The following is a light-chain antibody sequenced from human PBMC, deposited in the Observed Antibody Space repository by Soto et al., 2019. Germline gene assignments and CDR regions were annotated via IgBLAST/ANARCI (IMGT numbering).Light chain of an antibody. J-gene: IGKJ1*01. V-gene: IGKV1-39*01. CDR1: QTITNY. Sequence: DLQLTQSPSFLSASVGDSVTITFRASQTITNYLNWYQQKPGKAPKSLIYAASSLQSGVPSRFSGSGSGTDFALTISSLQPEDFATYYCQQTYSGQTVGQGTKVDI. CDR3: QQTYSGQT. CDR2: AAS.